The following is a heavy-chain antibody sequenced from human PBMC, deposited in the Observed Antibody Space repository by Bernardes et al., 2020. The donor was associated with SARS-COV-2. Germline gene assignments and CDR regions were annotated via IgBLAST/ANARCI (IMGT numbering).Heavy chain of an antibody. CDR2: VNQNGNT. V-gene: IGHV4-34*01. Sequence: SETLSLTCAVYGGSFSGHYWTWARRPPGKGLEWIGEVNQNGNTNYNRSLKSRVTITVDTSKNQFSLKLTSVTAADTAVYYCARGVGNSGEFSCYDHWGQGNLVTVSS. J-gene: IGHJ4*02. D-gene: IGHD5-12*01. CDR3: ARGVGNSGEFSCYDH. CDR1: GGSFSGHY.